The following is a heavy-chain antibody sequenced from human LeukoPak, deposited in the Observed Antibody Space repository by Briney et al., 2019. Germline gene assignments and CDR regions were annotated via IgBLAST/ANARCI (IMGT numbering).Heavy chain of an antibody. CDR2: INGNSGGT. Sequence: GASVKVSCKASGYTFIGYYMHWVRQAPGQGLEWMGRINGNSGGTNYAQRFQGRVTMTRDTSISTAYMELSRLRSDDTAMYYCARTSFGDYAYDYWGQGTLVTVSS. J-gene: IGHJ4*02. CDR1: GYTFIGYY. D-gene: IGHD4-17*01. V-gene: IGHV1-2*06. CDR3: ARTSFGDYAYDY.